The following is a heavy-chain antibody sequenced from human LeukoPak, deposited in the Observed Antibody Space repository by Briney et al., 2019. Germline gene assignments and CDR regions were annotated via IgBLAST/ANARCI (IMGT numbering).Heavy chain of an antibody. CDR2: INQDGSEK. CDR1: ELSFNYYW. D-gene: IGHD2-15*01. CDR3: ARDDGYCSGGSCVDY. Sequence: GGSLRLSCAASELSFNYYWMSWVRQAPGKGLEWVANINQDGSEKYYVDSVKGRFTISRDNAKNSLYLQMNSLRAEDTAVYYCARDDGYCSGGSCVDYWGQGTLVTVSS. V-gene: IGHV3-7*01. J-gene: IGHJ4*02.